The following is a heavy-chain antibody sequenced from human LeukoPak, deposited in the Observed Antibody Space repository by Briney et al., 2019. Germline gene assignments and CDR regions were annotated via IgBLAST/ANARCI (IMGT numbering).Heavy chain of an antibody. D-gene: IGHD5-24*01. J-gene: IGHJ4*02. CDR1: GGSISSYY. V-gene: IGHV4-59*01. Sequence: SETLSLTCTVSGGSISSYYWSWIRQPPGKGLEWIGYVYYSGSTNYNLSLKSRVTISVDTSKNQFSLRLSSVTAADTAVYYCARERRDGYKVYFDYWGQGTLVTVSS. CDR3: ARERRDGYKVYFDY. CDR2: VYYSGST.